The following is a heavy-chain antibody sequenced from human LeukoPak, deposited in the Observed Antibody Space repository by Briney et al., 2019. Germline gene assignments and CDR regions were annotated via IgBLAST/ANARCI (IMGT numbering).Heavy chain of an antibody. CDR3: ATVATMRQHSPYFDY. CDR1: GYTLTELS. CDR2: FDPEDGET. D-gene: IGHD3-22*01. V-gene: IGHV1-24*01. J-gene: IGHJ4*02. Sequence: GASVKVSCKVSGYTLTELSMHWVRQAPGKGLEWMGGFDPEDGETIYVQKFQGRVTMTEDTSTDTAYMELSSLRSEDTAVYYCATVATMRQHSPYFDYWGQGTLVTVSS.